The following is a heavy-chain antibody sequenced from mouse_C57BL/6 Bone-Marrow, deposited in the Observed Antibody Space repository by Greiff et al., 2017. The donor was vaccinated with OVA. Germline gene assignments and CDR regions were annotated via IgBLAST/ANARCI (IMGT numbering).Heavy chain of an antibody. J-gene: IGHJ2*01. D-gene: IGHD1-1*01. CDR2: IHPNIVIT. Sequence: YLLTPFSSFHFSFTSSFYTFTIYFMHLVNQSPLQVPELLGIIHPNIVITNYNEKFNSKATLTVDKSSSTAYMQLSSLTSEDSAVYYCARTGTLRCDYWGQGTTLTVSS. CDR3: ARTGTLRCDY. CDR1: FYTFTIYF. V-gene: IGHV1-64*01.